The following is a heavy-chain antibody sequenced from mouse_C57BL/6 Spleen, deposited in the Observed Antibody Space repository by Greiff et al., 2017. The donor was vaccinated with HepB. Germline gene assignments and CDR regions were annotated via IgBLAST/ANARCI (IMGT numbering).Heavy chain of an antibody. D-gene: IGHD1-1*01. Sequence: EVKLVESGGGLVKPGGSLKLSCAASGFTFSSYAMSWVRQTPEKRLEWVATISDGGSYTYYPDNVKGRFTISRDNAKNNLYLQMSHLKSEDTAMYYCARDGTYGSSWGYFDVWGTGTTVTVSS. CDR2: ISDGGSYT. J-gene: IGHJ1*03. CDR1: GFTFSSYA. V-gene: IGHV5-4*01. CDR3: ARDGTYGSSWGYFDV.